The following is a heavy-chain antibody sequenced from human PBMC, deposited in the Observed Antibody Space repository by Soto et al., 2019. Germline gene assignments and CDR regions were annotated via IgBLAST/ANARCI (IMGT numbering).Heavy chain of an antibody. CDR3: VKYSDAHPYGSGSYPRY. Sequence: GGSLRLSCSASGFTFSNSAMHWVRQAPGRGLEYLAFINSNGRNKFYGDSVESRFTVSRDNSKNTLFLQMSSLRTDDTALYYFVKYSDAHPYGSGSYPRYWGPGTPVTVSS. CDR1: GFTFSNSA. D-gene: IGHD3-10*01. J-gene: IGHJ4*01. V-gene: IGHV3-64D*06. CDR2: INSNGRNK.